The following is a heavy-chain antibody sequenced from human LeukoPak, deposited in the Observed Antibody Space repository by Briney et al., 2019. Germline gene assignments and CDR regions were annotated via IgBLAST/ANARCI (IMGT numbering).Heavy chain of an antibody. CDR2: ISPIFGTA. D-gene: IGHD6-19*01. CDR3: ASGYSSGWYRSGDY. CDR1: GGTFSSYA. J-gene: IGHJ4*02. Sequence: GASVKVSCKASGGTFSSYAISWVRQAPRQGLEWMGGISPIFGTANYAQKFQGRVTITADESTSTAYMELSSLRSEDTAVYYCASGYSSGWYRSGDYWGQGTLVTVSS. V-gene: IGHV1-69*13.